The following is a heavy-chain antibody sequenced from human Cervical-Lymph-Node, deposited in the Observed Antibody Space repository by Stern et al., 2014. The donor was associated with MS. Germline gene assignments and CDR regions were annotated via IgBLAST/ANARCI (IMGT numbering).Heavy chain of an antibody. CDR3: ASAYSSSHYYFDY. V-gene: IGHV3-33*01. CDR1: GFRFSRYA. D-gene: IGHD6-13*01. J-gene: IGHJ4*02. CDR2: IWYDGSNP. Sequence: VQLVESGGGVVQPGRSLRLSCAASGFRFSRYAMHGVRQAPGTGLEWGALIWYDGSNPYYADSVTGRFTISRDNFKNTLYLQMNSLRAEDTAVYYCASAYSSSHYYFDYWGQGTLVTVSS.